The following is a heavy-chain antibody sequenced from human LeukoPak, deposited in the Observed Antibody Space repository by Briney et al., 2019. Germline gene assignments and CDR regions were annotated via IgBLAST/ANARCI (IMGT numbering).Heavy chain of an antibody. CDR3: ASDGVVVPVGVGLDV. V-gene: IGHV3-66*01. CDR1: GFTVSSNY. Sequence: GGSLRLSCAASGFTVSSNYMSWVRQAPGKGLEWVSVIYSGGSTYYADSVRGRFTISRDNSKNTLYLQMNSLRAEDTAVYYCASDGVVVPVGVGLDVWGQGTTVTVSS. CDR2: IYSGGST. J-gene: IGHJ6*02. D-gene: IGHD2-2*01.